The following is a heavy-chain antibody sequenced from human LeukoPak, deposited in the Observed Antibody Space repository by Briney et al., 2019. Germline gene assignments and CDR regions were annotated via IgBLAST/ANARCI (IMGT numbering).Heavy chain of an antibody. Sequence: SQTLSLTCAISGDSVSSNSAAWNWIRQSPPSGLEWLGRAYYKSKWYNDYALSVKSRVTINPDTSRNQLSLQLNSVTPEDTAVYYCARGWFGFDIWGQGTMVTVSS. CDR1: GDSVSSNSAA. D-gene: IGHD3-10*01. CDR3: ARGWFGFDI. CDR2: AYYKSKWYN. J-gene: IGHJ3*02. V-gene: IGHV6-1*01.